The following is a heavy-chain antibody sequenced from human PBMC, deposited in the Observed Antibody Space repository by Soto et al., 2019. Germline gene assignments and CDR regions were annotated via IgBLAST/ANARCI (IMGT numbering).Heavy chain of an antibody. D-gene: IGHD4-17*01. J-gene: IGHJ4*02. CDR3: AKDNGDYGLAY. CDR1: GFTFRTYG. Sequence: QVQLVESGGGVVQPGRSLRLSCAASGFTFRTYGMHWVRQAPGKGLEWVAVISYDGSNKYYGDSVKGRFTISRDNSKNTQYLQMNSLRAEDTAVYYCAKDNGDYGLAYWGQGTLVTVSS. CDR2: ISYDGSNK. V-gene: IGHV3-30*18.